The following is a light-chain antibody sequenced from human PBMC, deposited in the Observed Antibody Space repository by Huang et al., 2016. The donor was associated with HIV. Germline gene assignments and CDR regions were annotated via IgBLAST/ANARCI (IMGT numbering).Light chain of an antibody. Sequence: EIVMTQSPATLSVFPGERATLSCRASQTVNNNLAWYQQKLGHAPRLLICGAFARATGIPVRFSASGSGTEFNLAISSLQSEDFAVYYYQQYNNWPPWTFGQGTKVEIK. CDR2: GAF. V-gene: IGKV3D-15*01. J-gene: IGKJ1*01. CDR1: QTVNNN. CDR3: QQYNNWPPWT.